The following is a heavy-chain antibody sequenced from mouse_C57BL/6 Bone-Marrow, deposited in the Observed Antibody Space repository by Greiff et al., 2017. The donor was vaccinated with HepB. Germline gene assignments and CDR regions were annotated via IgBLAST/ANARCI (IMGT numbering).Heavy chain of an antibody. D-gene: IGHD1-1*01. V-gene: IGHV5-4*01. J-gene: IGHJ3*01. CDR2: ISDGGSYT. Sequence: EVKLMESGGGLVKPGGSLKLSCAASGFTFSSYAMSWVRQTPEKRLEWVATISDGGSYTYYPDNVKGRFTISRDNAKNNLYLQMSHLKSKDTAMYYCARDRDGSSPFAYWGQGTLVTVSA. CDR1: GFTFSSYA. CDR3: ARDRDGSSPFAY.